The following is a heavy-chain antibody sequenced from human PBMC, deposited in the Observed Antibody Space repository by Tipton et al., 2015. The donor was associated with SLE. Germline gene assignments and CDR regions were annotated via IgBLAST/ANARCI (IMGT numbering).Heavy chain of an antibody. D-gene: IGHD3-10*01. V-gene: IGHV4-4*08. CDR2: VDTSGYT. CDR3: ASVDSGV. Sequence: TLSLTCTVSGGSVTSHYWSWIRQPPEKGLEWIGYVDTSGYTRSNPSLKSRVSMSVDTSKKQFSLKLTSVTAADTAIYYCASVDSGVWGQGTLVTVSS. J-gene: IGHJ4*02. CDR1: GGSVTSHY.